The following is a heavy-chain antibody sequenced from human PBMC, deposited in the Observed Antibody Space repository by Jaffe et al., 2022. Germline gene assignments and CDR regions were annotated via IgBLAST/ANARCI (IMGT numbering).Heavy chain of an antibody. CDR1: GFTFSSYS. J-gene: IGHJ4*02. D-gene: IGHD2-8*02. Sequence: EVQLVESGGGLVKPGGSLRLSCAASGFTFSSYSMNWVRQAPGKGLEWVSSISSSSSYIYYADSVKGRFTISRDNAKNSLYLQMNSLRAEDTAVYYCARDLGGYCTGGVCYPQNFSPFDYWGQGTLVTVSS. CDR2: ISSSSSYI. V-gene: IGHV3-21*01. CDR3: ARDLGGYCTGGVCYPQNFSPFDY.